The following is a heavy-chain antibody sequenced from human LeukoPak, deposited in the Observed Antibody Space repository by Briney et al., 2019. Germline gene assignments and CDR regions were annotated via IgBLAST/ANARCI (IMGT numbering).Heavy chain of an antibody. D-gene: IGHD4-17*01. Sequence: SETLSLTCTVSGGSISSSSYYWGWIRQPPGKGLEWIGSIYYSGSSYYNPSLKSRVTMSVDTSKSQFSLKLTSVTAADTAFYYCAGADRHDYGEDYWGQGTLVTVSS. J-gene: IGHJ4*02. CDR3: AGADRHDYGEDY. V-gene: IGHV4-39*07. CDR1: GGSISSSSYY. CDR2: IYYSGSS.